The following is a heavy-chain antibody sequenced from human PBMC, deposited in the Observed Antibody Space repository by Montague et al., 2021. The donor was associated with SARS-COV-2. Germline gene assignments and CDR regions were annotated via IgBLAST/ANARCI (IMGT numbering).Heavy chain of an antibody. CDR1: GDSMTDSY. CDR3: TRLSLGWNTD. V-gene: IGHV4-59*08. J-gene: IGHJ1*01. D-gene: IGHD1-1*01. CDR2: IYFSGST. Sequence: SETLSLTCTVSGDSMTDSYWSWIRQPPGKGLEYIGYIYFSGSTNYNPSLKSRLTISVDTSKNQSSLKLSSVTAADTAVYFCTRLSLGWNTDWGQGTLGTVSS.